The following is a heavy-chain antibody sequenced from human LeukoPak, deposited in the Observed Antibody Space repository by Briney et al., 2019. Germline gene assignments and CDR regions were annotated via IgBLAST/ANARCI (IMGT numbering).Heavy chain of an antibody. J-gene: IGHJ4*02. CDR2: ISYDGSNK. D-gene: IGHD3-10*01. CDR3: ARDSAYYYGSGSYYNY. CDR1: GFTFSSYA. Sequence: GGSLRLSCAPSGFTFSSYAMHCVPQSPGKGPDWVAAISYDGSNKYYADSVKGRFTISRDNSKNTLYLQMNSLRAEDTPVYYCARDSAYYYGSGSYYNYWGQGTLVTVSS. V-gene: IGHV3-30*04.